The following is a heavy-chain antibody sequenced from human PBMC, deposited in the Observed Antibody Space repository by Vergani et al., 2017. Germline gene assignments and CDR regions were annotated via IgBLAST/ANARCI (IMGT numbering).Heavy chain of an antibody. V-gene: IGHV3-9*01. CDR2: INWNSDSI. J-gene: IGHJ6*02. CDR3: ARVGGYCSGGSCPHSPPLYGMDV. CDR1: GFTFDDYA. D-gene: IGHD2-15*01. Sequence: EVQLVESGGGLVQPGRSLRLSCAASGFTFDDYAMHWVRQAPGKGLEWVSGINWNSDSIAYADSVKGRFTISRDNAKNTLYLQMNSLRAEDTAVYYCARVGGYCSGGSCPHSPPLYGMDVWGQGTTVTVSS.